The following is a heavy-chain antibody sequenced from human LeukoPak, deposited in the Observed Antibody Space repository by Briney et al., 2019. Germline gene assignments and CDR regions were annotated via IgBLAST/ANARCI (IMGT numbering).Heavy chain of an antibody. CDR3: AKDIGSSGWSAFDI. D-gene: IGHD3-22*01. Sequence: PGRSLRLSCAASGFTFDDYAMHCVRQAPGKVLEWVSGISWNSGSIGYADSVKGRFTISRDNAKNSLYLQMNSLRAEDMALYYCAKDIGSSGWSAFDIWGQGTMVTVSS. J-gene: IGHJ3*02. V-gene: IGHV3-9*03. CDR1: GFTFDDYA. CDR2: ISWNSGSI.